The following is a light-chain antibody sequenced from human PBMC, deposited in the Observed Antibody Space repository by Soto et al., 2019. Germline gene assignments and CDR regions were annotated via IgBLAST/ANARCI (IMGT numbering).Light chain of an antibody. Sequence: DIQMTQSPSTLSSSVGDRVTITCRAIQSISSWLAWYQQNPGKAPKLLIYAASTSQSGVPSRFSGSGSGTDFTLTISSLQPEDFATYYCHQLNSYPLTFGQGTRLEIK. CDR1: QSISSW. CDR2: AAS. CDR3: HQLNSYPLT. J-gene: IGKJ5*01. V-gene: IGKV1-9*01.